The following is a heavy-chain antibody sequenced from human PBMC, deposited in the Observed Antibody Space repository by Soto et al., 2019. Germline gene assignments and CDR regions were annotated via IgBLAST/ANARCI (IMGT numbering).Heavy chain of an antibody. J-gene: IGHJ4*02. CDR3: ATDSSGYYRPLLFDY. D-gene: IGHD3-22*01. CDR2: IIPIFGTA. Sequence: SVKVSCKASGGTFSSYAISWVRQAPGQGLEWMGGIIPIFGTANYAQKFQGRVTITADESTSTAYMELSSLRSEDTAVYYCATDSSGYYRPLLFDYWGQGTLVTVSS. V-gene: IGHV1-69*13. CDR1: GGTFSSYA.